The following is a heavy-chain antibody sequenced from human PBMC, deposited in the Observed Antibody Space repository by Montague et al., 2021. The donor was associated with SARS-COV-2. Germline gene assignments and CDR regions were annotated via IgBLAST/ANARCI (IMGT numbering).Heavy chain of an antibody. J-gene: IGHJ6*02. D-gene: IGHD6-13*01. V-gene: IGHV3-66*02. CDR2: IYSGGNT. CDR3: AGDGSSSWYGNYYYGMDV. CDR1: GFTVSSNY. Sequence: SLRLSCAASGFTVSSNYMSWVRQAPGKGLEWVSVIYSGGNTYYADSVKGRFTISRDNSNNTLYLQMNSLGAEDTAVYYCAGDGSSSWYGNYYYGMDVWGQGSTYNVAS.